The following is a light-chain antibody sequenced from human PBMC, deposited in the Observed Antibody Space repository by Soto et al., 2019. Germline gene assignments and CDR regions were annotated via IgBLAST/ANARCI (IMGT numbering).Light chain of an antibody. CDR2: DVS. CDR3: SSYTSSSL. Sequence: QPVSVSGSPGQSITISCTGTSSDVGGYNYVSWYQQHPGKAPKLMIYDVSNRPSGVSNRFSGSKSGNTASLTISGLQAEDEADYYCSSYTSSSLFGGGTKLTVL. V-gene: IGLV2-14*01. CDR1: SSDVGGYNY. J-gene: IGLJ2*01.